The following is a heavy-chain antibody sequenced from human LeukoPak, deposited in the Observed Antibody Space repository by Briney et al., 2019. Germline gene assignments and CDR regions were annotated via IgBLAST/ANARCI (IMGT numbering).Heavy chain of an antibody. CDR1: GYSISSGYY. CDR2: IYHSGST. V-gene: IGHV4-38-2*02. J-gene: IGHJ6*03. D-gene: IGHD2-21*01. CDR3: ARRRLAYYMDV. Sequence: SETLSLTCTVSGYSISSGYYWGWIRQPPGKGLEWIGSIYHSGSTYYNPSLKSRVTISVDTSKNQFSLKLSSVTAADTAVYYCARRRLAYYMDVWGKGTTVTVSS.